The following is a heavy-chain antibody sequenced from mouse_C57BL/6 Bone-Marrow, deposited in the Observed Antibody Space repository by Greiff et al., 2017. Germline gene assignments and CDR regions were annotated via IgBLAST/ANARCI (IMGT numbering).Heavy chain of an antibody. Sequence: QVQLQQPGAELVMPGASVKLSCKASGYTFTSYWMHWVKQRPGQGLEWIGEIDPSDSYTNYNQKFKGKSTLTVDKSSSTAYVQLSSLTSEDSAVYYCARGGTVWQLDYAMDYWGQGTSVTVSS. V-gene: IGHV1-69*01. J-gene: IGHJ4*01. CDR2: IDPSDSYT. CDR1: GYTFTSYW. D-gene: IGHD1-1*01. CDR3: ARGGTVWQLDYAMDY.